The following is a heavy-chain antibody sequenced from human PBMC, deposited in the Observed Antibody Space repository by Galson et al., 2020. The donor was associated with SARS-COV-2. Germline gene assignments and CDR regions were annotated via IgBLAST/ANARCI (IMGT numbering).Heavy chain of an antibody. CDR2: ISYDGSNK. CDR3: ARDGGAWFDP. V-gene: IGHV3-30-3*01. D-gene: IGHD6-25*01. J-gene: IGHJ5*02. CDR1: GFTFSSYA. Sequence: SLRLSCAASGFTFSSYAMHWVRQAPGKGLEWVAVISYDGSNKYYADSVKGRFTISRDNSKNTLYLQMNSLRAEDTAVYYCARDGGAWFDPWGQGTLVTVSS.